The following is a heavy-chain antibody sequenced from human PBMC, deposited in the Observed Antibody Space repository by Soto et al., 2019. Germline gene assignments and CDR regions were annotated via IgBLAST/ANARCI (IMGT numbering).Heavy chain of an antibody. CDR1: GFTSSRFE. J-gene: IGHJ4*02. CDR3: TRAAWFPYLSFY. D-gene: IGHD3-10*01. Sequence: GGSLSLSCASSGFTSSRFELHWVRQAPGKGLEWISYISSSGSTAYYASSVEGRFTISRDNANNSVYLQMDSLRAEDTALYYCTRAAWFPYLSFYWGQGALVTVSS. CDR2: ISSSGSTA. V-gene: IGHV3-48*03.